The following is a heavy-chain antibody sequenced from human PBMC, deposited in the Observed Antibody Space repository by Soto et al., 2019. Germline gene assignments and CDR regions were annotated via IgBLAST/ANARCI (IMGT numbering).Heavy chain of an antibody. CDR1: GFMFSNYA. D-gene: IGHD3-16*02. V-gene: IGHV3-23*01. J-gene: IGHJ5*02. CDR2: ITPGGENT. CDR3: AKKIYHRFDP. Sequence: EERLLESGGNLVQPGGSLRLSCTVSGFMFSNYAMTWVRQAPGKGLEWVSAITPGGENTYYADSLEGRFTISRDNSKNTLYLQMSRLRAEDTAIYYWAKKIYHRFDPWGPGTLVTVSS.